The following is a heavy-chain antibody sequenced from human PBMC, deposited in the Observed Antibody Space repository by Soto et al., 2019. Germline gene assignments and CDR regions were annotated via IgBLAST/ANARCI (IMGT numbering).Heavy chain of an antibody. Sequence: SETLSLTCAVYGGSFSGYYWSWIRQPPGKGLEWIGEINHSGSTNYNPSLKSRVTISVDTSKNQFSLKLSSVTAADTAVYYCARAGAYNWNYFRRPFDYWGQGTLVTVS. J-gene: IGHJ4*02. D-gene: IGHD1-7*01. CDR1: GGSFSGYY. V-gene: IGHV4-34*01. CDR3: ARAGAYNWNYFRRPFDY. CDR2: INHSGST.